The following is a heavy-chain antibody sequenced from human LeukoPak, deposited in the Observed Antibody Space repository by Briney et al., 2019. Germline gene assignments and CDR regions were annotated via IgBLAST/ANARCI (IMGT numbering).Heavy chain of an antibody. V-gene: IGHV4-34*01. CDR1: GGSFSGYY. CDR3: ARDRSRRYYGSGIDY. D-gene: IGHD3-10*01. J-gene: IGHJ4*02. CDR2: INHSGST. Sequence: SETLSLTCAVYGGSFSGYYWSWIRQPPGKGLEWIGEINHSGSTNYNPSLKSRVPISVDTSKTQFSLKLSSVAAADTAVYYCARDRSRRYYGSGIDYWGQGTLVTVSS.